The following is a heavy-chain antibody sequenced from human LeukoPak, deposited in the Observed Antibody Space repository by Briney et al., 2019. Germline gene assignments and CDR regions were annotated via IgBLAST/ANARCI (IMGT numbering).Heavy chain of an antibody. CDR3: ARRLTQYDCFDP. CDR1: GNSVSSNSVT. CDR2: TYYRSTWYN. V-gene: IGHV6-1*01. Sequence: SQTLSLTCAISGNSVSSNSVTWNWIRQSPSRGLEWLGRTYYRSTWYNDYAVSVRGRITVNPDTSKNQFSLHLNSVTPEDTAVYYCARRLTQYDCFDPWGQGILVTVSS. J-gene: IGHJ5*02. D-gene: IGHD2-2*01.